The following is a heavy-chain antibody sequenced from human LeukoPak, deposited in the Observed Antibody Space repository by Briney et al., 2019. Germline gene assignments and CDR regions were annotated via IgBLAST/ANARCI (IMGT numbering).Heavy chain of an antibody. V-gene: IGHV3-66*04. D-gene: IGHD1-14*01. CDR2: IYNSGST. J-gene: IGHJ4*02. Sequence: GGSLRLSCAASGFTVSSNYMSWVRQAPGKGLEWVAAIYNSGSTYYADSVRGRFTISRDNSKNTMYLQMNSLKGEDTAVYYCARRSNPPGRIDHWGQGTLVTVSS. CDR3: ARRSNPPGRIDH. CDR1: GFTVSSNY.